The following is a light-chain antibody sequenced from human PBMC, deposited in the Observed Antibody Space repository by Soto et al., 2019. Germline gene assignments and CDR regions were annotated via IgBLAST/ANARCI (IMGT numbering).Light chain of an antibody. CDR3: QLYGSSPPYT. CDR1: QSVSSSY. J-gene: IGKJ2*01. CDR2: DAS. V-gene: IGKV3-20*01. Sequence: EIVLTQSPGTLSLSPGERATLSGRASQSVSSSYLAWYQQKPGQAPRLLIYDASIRATGVPDRFSGSGSVTDFPLTIRRLEPEDFAVYYYQLYGSSPPYTFGQGTKLQI.